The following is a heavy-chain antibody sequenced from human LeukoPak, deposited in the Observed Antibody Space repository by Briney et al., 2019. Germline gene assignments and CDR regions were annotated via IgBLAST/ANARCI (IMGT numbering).Heavy chain of an antibody. Sequence: PGGTLRLSCAASGFSFSNYGMNWVRQAPGKGLEWVSGIIGSGGTTYYADSVKGRFTISRDNSKNTVHLQINNLRYEDTAVYYCAKDARLLRFLHWGQGTLVTVSS. D-gene: IGHD3-16*01. J-gene: IGHJ4*02. CDR3: AKDARLLRFLH. CDR1: GFSFSNYG. CDR2: IIGSGGTT. V-gene: IGHV3-23*01.